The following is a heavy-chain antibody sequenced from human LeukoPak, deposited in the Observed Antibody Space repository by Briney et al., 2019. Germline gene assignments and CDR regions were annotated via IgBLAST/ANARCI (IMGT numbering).Heavy chain of an antibody. CDR2: IYYSGST. Sequence: SETLSLTCTVSGGSISSSSYYWGWIRQPPGKGLEWIGYIYYSGSTNYNPSLKSRVTISVDTSKNQFSLKLSSVTAADTAVYYCARAKYSYYYYYMDVWGKGTTVTVSS. CDR3: ARAKYSYYYYYMDV. J-gene: IGHJ6*03. V-gene: IGHV4-61*05. D-gene: IGHD5-18*01. CDR1: GGSISSSSYY.